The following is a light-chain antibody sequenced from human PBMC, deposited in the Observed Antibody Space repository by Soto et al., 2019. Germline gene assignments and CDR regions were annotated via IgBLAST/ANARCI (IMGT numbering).Light chain of an antibody. CDR1: QDTGGY. CDR2: ATS. V-gene: IGKV1-9*01. CDR3: QQLKCYPHT. Sequence: IQLTQSPSSLSASVGDRVTITCRASQDTGGYLAWYQQKPGIAPKVLIYATSTLQGGVPSRFSGSGSGTDFTLTISSLQPEDAATYYCQQLKCYPHTFGQGTKLQIK. J-gene: IGKJ2*01.